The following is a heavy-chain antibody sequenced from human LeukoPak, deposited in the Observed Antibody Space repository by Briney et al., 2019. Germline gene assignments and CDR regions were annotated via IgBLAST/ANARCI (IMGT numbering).Heavy chain of an antibody. CDR3: ARDLYGDYAFDY. CDR1: GFTFTSYS. J-gene: IGHJ4*02. CDR2: ISSSSSYI. D-gene: IGHD4-17*01. Sequence: PGGSLRLSCAASGFTFTSYSMNWVRQAPGKGLEWVSSISSSSSYIYYADSVKGRLTISRDNAKNSLYLQMNSLKAEDTAVYYCARDLYGDYAFDYWGQGTLVTVSS. V-gene: IGHV3-21*01.